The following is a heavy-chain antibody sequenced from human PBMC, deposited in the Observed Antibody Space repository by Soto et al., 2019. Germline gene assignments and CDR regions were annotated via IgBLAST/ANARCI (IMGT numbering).Heavy chain of an antibody. D-gene: IGHD3-10*01. J-gene: IGHJ4*02. Sequence: EVQLVESGGGLVQPGGSLRLSCAASGFTVGSNHMTWVRQAPGKGLEWVSVIYTGGETYYLDSVKGRFTISRHNSRNTLYLQMNNLRAEDTAMYYCARVGLSFGESGFDCWCQGTLVTVSS. CDR3: ARVGLSFGESGFDC. CDR2: IYTGGET. V-gene: IGHV3-53*04. CDR1: GFTVGSNH.